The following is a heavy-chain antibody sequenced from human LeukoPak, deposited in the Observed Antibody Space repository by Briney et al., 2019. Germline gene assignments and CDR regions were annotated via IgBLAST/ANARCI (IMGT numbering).Heavy chain of an antibody. Sequence: PSETLSLTCTVSGXSISSSSYYWGWIRQPPGKGLEWIGSIYYSGSTYYNPSLKSRVTISVDTSKNQFSLKLSSVTAADTAVYYCARGSSGMVFAFDIWGQGTMVTVSS. CDR3: ARGSSGMVFAFDI. V-gene: IGHV4-39*01. J-gene: IGHJ3*02. D-gene: IGHD3-22*01. CDR1: GXSISSSSYY. CDR2: IYYSGST.